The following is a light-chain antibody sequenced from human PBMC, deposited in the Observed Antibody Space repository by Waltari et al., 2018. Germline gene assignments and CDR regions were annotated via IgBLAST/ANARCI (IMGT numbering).Light chain of an antibody. CDR2: DAS. CDR3: QQYNSYSLYT. J-gene: IGKJ2*01. CDR1: QNLNNW. Sequence: DIQMTQSPSTLSASVGDRVTISCRASQNLNNWLAWYQQKPGKAPKLLIYDASSLESGVPSRFSGSGSGTEFTLTISSLQPDDFATYYCQQYNSYSLYTFGQGTKLEIK. V-gene: IGKV1-5*01.